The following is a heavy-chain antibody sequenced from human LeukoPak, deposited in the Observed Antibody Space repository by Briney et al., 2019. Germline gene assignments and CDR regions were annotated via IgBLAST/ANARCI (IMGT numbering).Heavy chain of an antibody. CDR3: AKDLRWGWNTGYFDY. J-gene: IGHJ4*02. V-gene: IGHV3-23*01. CDR1: GLSLNNYA. D-gene: IGHD1/OR15-1a*01. CDR2: SSSSDDGK. Sequence: GGSLRLSCTASGLSLNNYAMSWVRQVPGKGLEWVSASSSSDDGKWYAESVRGRFTISRDTSKNTVYLQMNSLRVEDAGVYYCAKDLRWGWNTGYFDYWGQGTLVTVSS.